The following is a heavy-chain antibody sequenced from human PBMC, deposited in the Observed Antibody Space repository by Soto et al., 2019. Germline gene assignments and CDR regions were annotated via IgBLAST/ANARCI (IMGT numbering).Heavy chain of an antibody. CDR3: ARDSSSSWFPPLDY. CDR1: GFTFSLYS. Sequence: GGSLRLSCVASGFTFSLYSMNWVRQAPGKGLEWVSFVSHTGTTTHYGNSVKGRFTISRDNAKNSLYLEMNSLRAEDTAVYYCARDSSSSWFPPLDYWGQGTLVTVSS. CDR2: VSHTGTTT. D-gene: IGHD6-13*01. V-gene: IGHV3-48*01. J-gene: IGHJ4*02.